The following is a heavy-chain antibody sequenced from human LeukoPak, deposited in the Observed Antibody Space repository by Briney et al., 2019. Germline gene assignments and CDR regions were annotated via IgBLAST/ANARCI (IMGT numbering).Heavy chain of an antibody. CDR1: GFTVSRSY. CDR2: LYSDGST. CDR3: TKERRRDDILTGSFSD. V-gene: IGHV3-53*05. D-gene: IGHD3-9*01. Sequence: GGSLRLSCAASGFTVSRSYMSWVRQAPGKGLEWVSVLYSDGSTYHADSVKGRFTISRDNSKNTLYLQMNSLRAEDTAVYYCTKERRRDDILTGSFSDWGQGILVTVSS. J-gene: IGHJ4*02.